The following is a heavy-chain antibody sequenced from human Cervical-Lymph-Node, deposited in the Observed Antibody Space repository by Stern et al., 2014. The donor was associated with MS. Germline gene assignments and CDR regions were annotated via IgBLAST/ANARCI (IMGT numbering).Heavy chain of an antibody. J-gene: IGHJ6*02. CDR3: ARVWSRYGDYGMDV. Sequence: VQLVESGSELKKPGASVKVSCKASGYIFTNYAMNWVRQAPGQGLEWMGWINTNTGNPTYDQGVTGRVVFSLDTSVSTAYTPISSLKAEDTALYYCARVWSRYGDYGMDVWGQGTTVTVSS. CDR2: INTNTGNP. V-gene: IGHV7-4-1*02. D-gene: IGHD4-17*01. CDR1: GYIFTNYA.